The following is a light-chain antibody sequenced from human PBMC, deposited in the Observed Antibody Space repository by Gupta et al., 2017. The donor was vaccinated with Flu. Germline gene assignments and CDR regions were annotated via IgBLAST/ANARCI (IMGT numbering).Light chain of an antibody. CDR1: SSDVGSYNL. J-gene: IGLJ1*01. CDR3: CSYAGSNTYV. CDR2: EVR. Sequence: SALTQPASVSGSPGQSITISCTGTSSDVGSYNLVSWYQQHPGKAPKLMIYEVRERPAGVSNRFSGSKSGNTASLTISGLQAEGEADYYCCSYAGSNTYVFGNGTKVTVL. V-gene: IGLV2-23*02.